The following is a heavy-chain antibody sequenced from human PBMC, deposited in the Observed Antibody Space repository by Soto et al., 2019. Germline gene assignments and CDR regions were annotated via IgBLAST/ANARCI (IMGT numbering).Heavy chain of an antibody. Sequence: QVQLVQSGAEEKKPGASVKVSCKASGYTFTSYAIHWVRQAPGQRLEWMGWINTGSGNTKYSEKFQGGVTITRDTFASTAYMELSSLRSEDTAVYYCARENSGSYSYYLDYWGQGTLVTVSS. V-gene: IGHV1-3*05. CDR3: ARENSGSYSYYLDY. J-gene: IGHJ4*02. CDR2: INTGSGNT. D-gene: IGHD3-10*01. CDR1: GYTFTSYA.